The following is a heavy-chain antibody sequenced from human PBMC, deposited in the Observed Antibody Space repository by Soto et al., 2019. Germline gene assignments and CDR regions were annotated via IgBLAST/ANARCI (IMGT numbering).Heavy chain of an antibody. V-gene: IGHV3-21*01. D-gene: IGHD2-21*02. CDR3: AIITLETVVTATYDAFDI. CDR1: GSTFSSYS. Sequence: GGSPRLSCAASGSTFSSYSMNWVRQAPGKGLEWVSSISSSSSYIYYADSVKGRFTISRDNAKNSLYLQMNSLRAEDTAVYYCAIITLETVVTATYDAFDIWGQGTMVTVSS. CDR2: ISSSSSYI. J-gene: IGHJ3*02.